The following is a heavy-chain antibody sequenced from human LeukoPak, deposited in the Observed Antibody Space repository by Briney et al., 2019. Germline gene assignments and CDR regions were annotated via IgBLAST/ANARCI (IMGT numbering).Heavy chain of an antibody. J-gene: IGHJ3*02. V-gene: IGHV1-18*01. CDR2: ISAYTGST. D-gene: IGHD1-26*01. Sequence: GASVKVSCKASGYTFINYGLTWVRQAPGQGFEWMGWISAYTGSTNYAQKLQGRVTMPTDPSTSTAYMDLRSLRSDDTAVYYCARTGGATGAFDIGGQGTMVIVYS. CDR1: GYTFINYG. CDR3: ARTGGATGAFDI.